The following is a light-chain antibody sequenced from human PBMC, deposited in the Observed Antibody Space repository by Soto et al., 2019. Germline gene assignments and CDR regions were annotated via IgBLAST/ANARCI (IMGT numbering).Light chain of an antibody. CDR3: AAWDDSLRGVV. CDR2: RND. Sequence: QSVLTQPPSASGTPGQRVTISCSGSISNLGSNFVFWYQQLPGAAPTLLISRNDQRPSGVPDRFSGSKSGTSASLAISGLRSEDEADYHCAAWDDSLRGVVFGGGTKLTVL. V-gene: IGLV1-47*01. CDR1: ISNLGSNF. J-gene: IGLJ3*02.